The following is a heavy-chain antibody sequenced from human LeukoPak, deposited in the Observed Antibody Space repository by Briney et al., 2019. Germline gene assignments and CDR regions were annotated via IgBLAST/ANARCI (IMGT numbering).Heavy chain of an antibody. CDR2: IYYSGST. CDR1: GGSISSYY. V-gene: IGHV4-59*01. CDR3: AREGGYGSGSYYDY. D-gene: IGHD3-10*01. Sequence: SETLSLTCTVSGGSISSYYWSWIRQPPGKGLEWIGYIYYSGSTNYNPSLKSRVTISVDTSKNQFSLKLSSVTAADTAVYYCAREGGYGSGSYYDYWGQGTLVTVSS. J-gene: IGHJ4*02.